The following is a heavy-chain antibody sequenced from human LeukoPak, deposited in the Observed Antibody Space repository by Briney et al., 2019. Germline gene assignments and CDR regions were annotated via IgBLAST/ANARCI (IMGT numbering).Heavy chain of an antibody. V-gene: IGHV3-23*01. D-gene: IGHD5-12*01. CDR1: VFTLISYV. J-gene: IGHJ4*02. Sequence: GGALGHSCAASVFTLISYVRCWVRPAPGKGLEWVSAINGSGGSTYYAHSLKGRFTISRDNSKNTLYLQMNSVRAEDTAVYYCAEGPGYSGYDPFSDYWGQGTLVIVSS. CDR2: INGSGGST. CDR3: AEGPGYSGYDPFSDY.